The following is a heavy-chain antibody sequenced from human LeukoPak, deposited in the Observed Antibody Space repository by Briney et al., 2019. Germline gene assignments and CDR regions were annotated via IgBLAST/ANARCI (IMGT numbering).Heavy chain of an antibody. Sequence: SQTLSLTCTVSGGSISSGGYYWSWIRQPPGKGLEWIGYIYHSGSTYYNPSLKSRVTISVDRSKNQFSLKLSSVTAADTAVYYCARGASAEYQLLYGWYFDLWGRGTLVTVSS. V-gene: IGHV4-30-2*01. J-gene: IGHJ2*01. D-gene: IGHD2-2*02. CDR1: GGSISSGGYY. CDR3: ARGASAEYQLLYGWYFDL. CDR2: IYHSGST.